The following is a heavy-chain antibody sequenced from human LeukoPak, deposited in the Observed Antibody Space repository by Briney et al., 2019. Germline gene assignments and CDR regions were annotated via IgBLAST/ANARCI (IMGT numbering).Heavy chain of an antibody. Sequence: GGSLRLSCAASGFTFDDYAMHWVRQAPGKGLEWVSGISWNSGSIGYADSVKGRFTISRDNAKNSLYLQMNSLRAEDTALYYCAKVCGPRYSSGWCGHYCMDVWGQGTTVTVSS. D-gene: IGHD6-19*01. CDR1: GFTFDDYA. CDR2: ISWNSGSI. J-gene: IGHJ6*02. V-gene: IGHV3-9*01. CDR3: AKVCGPRYSSGWCGHYCMDV.